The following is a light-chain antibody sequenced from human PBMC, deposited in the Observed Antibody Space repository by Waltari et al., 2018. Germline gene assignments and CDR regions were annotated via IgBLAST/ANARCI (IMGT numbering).Light chain of an antibody. CDR3: QHYVRLPAT. CDR1: QSVRGS. CDR2: GAS. J-gene: IGKJ1*01. V-gene: IGKV3-20*01. Sequence: EIVLTQSPGTLSLSPGERATLSCRASQSVRGSLAWYQQKAGQAPRLLIYGASSRATGIPDRFSGSGAGTDCSLTISRLEPEDFAVYYCQHYVRLPATFGQGTKVEI.